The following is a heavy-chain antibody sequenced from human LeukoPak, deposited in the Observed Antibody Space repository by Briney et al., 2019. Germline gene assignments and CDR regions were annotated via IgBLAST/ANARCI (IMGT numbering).Heavy chain of an antibody. D-gene: IGHD6-25*01. Sequence: GGSLRLSCAASGFTFDDYAMHWVRQGPGKGLEWVSGISWNSGSIGYADSVKGRFTISRDNAKNSLYLQMNSLRAEDTALYYCAKADSAAGGWFDPWGQGTLVTVSS. CDR3: AKADSAAGGWFDP. CDR2: ISWNSGSI. J-gene: IGHJ5*02. CDR1: GFTFDDYA. V-gene: IGHV3-9*01.